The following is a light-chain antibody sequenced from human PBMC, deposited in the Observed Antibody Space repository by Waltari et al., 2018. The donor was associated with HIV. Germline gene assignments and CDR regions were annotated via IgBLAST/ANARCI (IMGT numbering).Light chain of an antibody. V-gene: IGLV1-47*01. CDR2: AKG. CDR1: SSNIGSNY. Sequence: QSVLTQPPSASGTPGQRVTISCSGSSSNIGSNYVYWYQQLPGTAPKLFIYAKGRRRSGVPDRFSGSRSGTSASLAISGLRSEEEGDYYCATWDDSLNGRIFGGGTKLTV. J-gene: IGLJ2*01. CDR3: ATWDDSLNGRI.